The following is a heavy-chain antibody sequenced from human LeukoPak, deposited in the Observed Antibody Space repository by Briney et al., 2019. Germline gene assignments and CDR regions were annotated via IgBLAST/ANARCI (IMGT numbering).Heavy chain of an antibody. D-gene: IGHD3-9*01. Sequence: SSENLSLTCTVSGGSVSSGSYYWSWIRQPPGKGLEWIGYIYYSGSTNYNPSLKSRVTISVDTSKNQFSLKLSSVTAADTAVYYCARGPRVLRYFDWLLPYYFDYWGQGTLVTVSS. J-gene: IGHJ4*02. CDR3: ARGPRVLRYFDWLLPYYFDY. V-gene: IGHV4-61*01. CDR2: IYYSGST. CDR1: GGSVSSGSYY.